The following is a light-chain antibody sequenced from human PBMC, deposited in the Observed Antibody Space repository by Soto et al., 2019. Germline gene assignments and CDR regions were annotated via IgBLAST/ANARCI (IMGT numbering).Light chain of an antibody. CDR3: QQYNNWPLT. V-gene: IGKV3D-15*01. J-gene: IGKJ4*01. CDR2: DAS. CDR1: QSVDSY. Sequence: EIVMTQSPATLSLSPGDRATLSCRASQSVDSYLAWYQQKPGQPPRLLIYDASNRATGIPARFSGSQSGTEFTLTISSLLPEDFAVYSCQQYNNWPLTFGGGTKVEIK.